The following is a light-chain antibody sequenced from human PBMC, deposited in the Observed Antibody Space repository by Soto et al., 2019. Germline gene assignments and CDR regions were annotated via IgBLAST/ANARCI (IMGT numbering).Light chain of an antibody. CDR1: QSISSY. Sequence: DIQMTQSPSSLSASVGDRVTITCRASQSISSYLNWYQQKPGKAPKLLFYAASSLQSGVPSRFSGSGSGTDFTLTISSLQPEDFATYYCKQSYSTLTFGGGTKVEIK. V-gene: IGKV1-39*01. J-gene: IGKJ4*01. CDR3: KQSYSTLT. CDR2: AAS.